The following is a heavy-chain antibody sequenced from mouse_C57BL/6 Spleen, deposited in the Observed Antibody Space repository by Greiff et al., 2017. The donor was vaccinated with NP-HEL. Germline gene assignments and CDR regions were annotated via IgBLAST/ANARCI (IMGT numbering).Heavy chain of an antibody. D-gene: IGHD2-1*01. Sequence: EVQVVESGGDLVKPGGSLKLSCAASGFTFSSYGMSWVRQTPDKRLEWVATISSGGSYTNYPDSVKGRFTISRDNAKNTLYLQMSSLKSEDTAMYYCDRLYGNYADYWGPGTTLTVSS. CDR2: ISSGGSYT. V-gene: IGHV5-6*01. CDR3: DRLYGNYADY. J-gene: IGHJ2*01. CDR1: GFTFSSYG.